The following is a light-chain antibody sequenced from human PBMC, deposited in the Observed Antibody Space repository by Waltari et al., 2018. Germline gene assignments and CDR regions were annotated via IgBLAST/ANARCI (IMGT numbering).Light chain of an antibody. V-gene: IGKV1-9*01. CDR2: AAS. CDR1: QDISIF. CDR3: QQLHSYPHT. Sequence: DIQLTQSPSFLSAVAGDRVTITCRASQDISIFLAWYQQTPGKAPKLLIFAASDLQSGVPLRFSGTGSGTEFTLTISSLRPEDFATYYCQQLHSYPHTFGQGTTLAIK. J-gene: IGKJ2*01.